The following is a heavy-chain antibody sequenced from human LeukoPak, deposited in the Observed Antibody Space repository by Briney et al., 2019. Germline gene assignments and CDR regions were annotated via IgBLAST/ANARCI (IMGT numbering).Heavy chain of an antibody. V-gene: IGHV3-30*04. D-gene: IGHD2/OR15-2a*01. CDR2: ISHDGSNK. J-gene: IGHJ4*02. CDR3: ARGRSLEYCIDSNCYAHAGV. CDR1: GFTFTHYA. Sequence: GGSLRLSCAASGFTFTHYAMHWVRQAPGKGLEWVTVISHDGSNKYNADSVKGRFTISRDNSKNTLYLQMNSLTPEDTAVYYCARGRSLEYCIDSNCYAHAGVWGQGTLATVSS.